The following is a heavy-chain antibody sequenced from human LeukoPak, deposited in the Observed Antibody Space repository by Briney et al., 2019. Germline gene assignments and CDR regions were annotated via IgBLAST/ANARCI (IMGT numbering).Heavy chain of an antibody. CDR1: GFTFSSYA. J-gene: IGHJ4*02. V-gene: IGHV3-23*01. D-gene: IGHD6-19*01. CDR3: AKDSGWAFDY. Sequence: QTGGSLRLSCAASGFTFSSYAMSWVRQAPGKGLEWVSGLSSSGAKTFYADSVKGRFTISRDNSKNTMFLQMNSLRAEDTALYYCAKDSGWAFDYWGQGTQVTVSS. CDR2: LSSSGAKT.